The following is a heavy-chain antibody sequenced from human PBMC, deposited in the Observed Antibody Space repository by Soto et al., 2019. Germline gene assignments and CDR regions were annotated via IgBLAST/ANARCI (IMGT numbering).Heavy chain of an antibody. J-gene: IGHJ6*02. CDR1: GYTFTSYG. CDR3: ARDPGYSSSLNEEYYYGMDV. CDR2: ISAYNGNT. Sequence: GASVKVSCKASGYTFTSYGISWVRQAPGQGLEWMGWISAYNGNTNYAQKLQGRVTMTTDTSTSTAYMELRSLRSDDTAVYYCARDPGYSSSLNEEYYYGMDVWGQGTKVTVYS. V-gene: IGHV1-18*01. D-gene: IGHD6-13*01.